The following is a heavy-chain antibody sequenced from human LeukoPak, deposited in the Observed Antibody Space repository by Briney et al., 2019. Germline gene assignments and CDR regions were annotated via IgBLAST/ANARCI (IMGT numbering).Heavy chain of an antibody. CDR2: ITPSGDAT. V-gene: IGHV3-23*01. Sequence: GGSLRLSCAASGFTFSSYSMTCVRQAPGKGLEWVSSITPSGDATYYADSVRGRFTISRDNSKNTLYVQMNSLRAEATAVYYCARATSGRTYDYWGQGTLVTVTS. CDR1: GFTFSSYS. D-gene: IGHD1-1*01. CDR3: ARATSGRTYDY. J-gene: IGHJ4*02.